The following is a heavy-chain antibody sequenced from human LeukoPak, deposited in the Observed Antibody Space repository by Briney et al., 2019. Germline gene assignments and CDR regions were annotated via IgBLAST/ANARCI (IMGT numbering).Heavy chain of an antibody. V-gene: IGHV4-61*02. CDR2: IYSSGST. D-gene: IGHD3-22*01. CDR3: VRSYYYDSSGYPGFDY. Sequence: SETLSLTCTVSGGSISSGSYHWSWIRQPAGKGLEWIGRIYSSGSTNYNPSLKSRVTISVDTSKNQFSLKLSSVTAADTAVYYCVRSYYYDSSGYPGFDYWGQGTLVTVSS. CDR1: GGSISSGSYH. J-gene: IGHJ4*02.